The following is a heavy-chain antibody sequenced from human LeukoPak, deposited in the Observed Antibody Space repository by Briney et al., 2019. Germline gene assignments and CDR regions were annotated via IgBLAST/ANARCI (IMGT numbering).Heavy chain of an antibody. D-gene: IGHD2-8*01. CDR1: GFTFSTYA. J-gene: IGHJ3*01. CDR2: ISYDGSTK. CDR3: ARGGVAGGFDL. V-gene: IGHV3-30-3*01. Sequence: GGSLRLSCATSGFTFSTYAMHWVRQAPGKGLEWVAVISYDGSTKYYADSVKGRFTISRDNSKNTLYLQMNSLRADDTAVYYCARGGVAGGFDLWGQGTMVTVSS.